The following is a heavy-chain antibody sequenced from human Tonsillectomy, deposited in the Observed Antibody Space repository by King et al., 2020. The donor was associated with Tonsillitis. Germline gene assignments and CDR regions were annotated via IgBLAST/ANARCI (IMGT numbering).Heavy chain of an antibody. CDR3: ARLNWDNYAELDY. D-gene: IGHD2-2*01. Sequence: VQLVESGGGLIQPGGSLRLSCAASGFTVSSNYMSWVRQAPGKGLEWVSLIYIDGSPYFADPVKGRFTISRDNSQNTLYLQMNSLRAEDTAVYYCARLNWDNYAELDYWGQGTLVTVSS. V-gene: IGHV3-53*01. CDR2: IYIDGSP. CDR1: GFTVSSNY. J-gene: IGHJ4*02.